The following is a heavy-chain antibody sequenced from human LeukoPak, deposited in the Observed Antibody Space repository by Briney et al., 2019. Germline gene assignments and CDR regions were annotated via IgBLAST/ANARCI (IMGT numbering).Heavy chain of an antibody. J-gene: IGHJ6*02. CDR3: ARERSIAAAGVLLGGGMDV. V-gene: IGHV3-74*01. D-gene: IGHD6-13*01. Sequence: PGGSQRLSCAASGFTFSSYWMHWVRQAPGKGLVWVSRINSDGSSTSYADSVKGRFTISRDNAKNTLYLQMNSLRAEDTAVYYCARERSIAAAGVLLGGGMDVWGQGTTVTVSS. CDR1: GFTFSSYW. CDR2: INSDGSST.